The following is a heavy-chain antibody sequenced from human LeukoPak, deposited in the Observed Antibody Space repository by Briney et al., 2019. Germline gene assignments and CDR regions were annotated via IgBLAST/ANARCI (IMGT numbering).Heavy chain of an antibody. Sequence: PSETLSLTCAVYGGSFSGYYWSWIRQPPGKGLEWIGEINHSGSTNYNPSLKGRVTISVDTSKNQFSLKLSSVTAADTAVYYCARAGNYYDSSGTYGMDVWGQGTTVTVSS. D-gene: IGHD3-22*01. J-gene: IGHJ6*02. CDR1: GGSFSGYY. V-gene: IGHV4-34*01. CDR2: INHSGST. CDR3: ARAGNYYDSSGTYGMDV.